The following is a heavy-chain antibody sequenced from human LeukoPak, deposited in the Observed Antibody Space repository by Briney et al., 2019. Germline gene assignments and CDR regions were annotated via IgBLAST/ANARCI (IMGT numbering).Heavy chain of an antibody. Sequence: GGSLRLSCAPSGFTFSIYEMNWVRQAPGKGVEGVSYISSSGTTIYYADSVKGRFTISRDNAKNSLYLQMNSLRAEDTAVYYCARRYCSSTSCLIDYWGQGTLVTVS. V-gene: IGHV3-48*03. CDR3: ARRYCSSTSCLIDY. CDR2: ISSSGTTI. J-gene: IGHJ4*02. D-gene: IGHD2-2*01. CDR1: GFTFSIYE.